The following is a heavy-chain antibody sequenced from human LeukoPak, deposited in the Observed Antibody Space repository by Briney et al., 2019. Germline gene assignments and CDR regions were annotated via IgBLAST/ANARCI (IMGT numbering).Heavy chain of an antibody. CDR1: GFTFSSYG. Sequence: GGSLRLSCAASGFTFSSYGMHWVRQAPGKGLEWVAFIRYDGSNKYYADSVKGRFTISRDNSKNTLYLQMNSLRAEDTAVYYCAKQVEYGDYEPNWFDPWGQGTLVTVSS. D-gene: IGHD4-17*01. J-gene: IGHJ5*02. CDR2: IRYDGSNK. CDR3: AKQVEYGDYEPNWFDP. V-gene: IGHV3-30*02.